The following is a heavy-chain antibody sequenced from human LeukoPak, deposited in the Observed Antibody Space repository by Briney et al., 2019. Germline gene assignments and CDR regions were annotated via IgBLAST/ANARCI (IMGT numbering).Heavy chain of an antibody. D-gene: IGHD1-26*01. CDR2: ISGSGGST. CDR1: GFTFSSYA. J-gene: IGHJ3*02. CDR3: AKDLGALGAFDI. Sequence: GGSLRLFCAASGFTFSSYAMSWVRQAPGKGLEWVSAISGSGGSTYYADSVKGRFTISRDNSKNTLYLQMNSLRAEDTAVYYCAKDLGALGAFDIWGQGTMVTVSS. V-gene: IGHV3-23*01.